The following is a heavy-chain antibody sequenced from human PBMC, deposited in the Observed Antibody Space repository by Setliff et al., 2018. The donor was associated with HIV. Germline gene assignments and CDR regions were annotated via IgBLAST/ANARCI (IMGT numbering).Heavy chain of an antibody. J-gene: IGHJ4*02. V-gene: IGHV4-34*01. CDR3: ARGIPALGTSYYFDY. CDR2: INESGSA. D-gene: IGHD6-13*01. CDR1: GEYFSGYY. Sequence: SETLSLTCAVYGEYFSGYYWSWIRQPPGKGLDWIGEINESGSANYNPSLKSRVTISVDISKKQFSLKLSSVTAADTAVYYCARGIPALGTSYYFDYWGQGTRVTVSS.